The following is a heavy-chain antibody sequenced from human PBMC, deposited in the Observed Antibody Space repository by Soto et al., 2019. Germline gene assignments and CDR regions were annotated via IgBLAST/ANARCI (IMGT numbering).Heavy chain of an antibody. D-gene: IGHD6-19*01. CDR2: ISGSGGST. CDR3: AKRAKGLDWYFDL. CDR1: GFTFSSYA. Sequence: EVQLLESGGGLVQPGGSLRLSCAASGFTFSSYAMSWVRQAAGKGLEWVSAISGSGGSTYYADSVKGRFTISRDNSKNTLYLQMNSLRAEDTAVYYCAKRAKGLDWYFDLWGRRTLVTVSS. V-gene: IGHV3-23*01. J-gene: IGHJ2*01.